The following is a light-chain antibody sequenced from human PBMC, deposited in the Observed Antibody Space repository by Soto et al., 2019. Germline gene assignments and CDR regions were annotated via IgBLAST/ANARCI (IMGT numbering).Light chain of an antibody. CDR3: QQYNHWPRT. V-gene: IGKV1-8*01. Sequence: AIRMTQSPSSFSASTGDRVTITCRASQGISSYLAWYQQKPGKAPKLLIYAASTLQSGVPSRFSGSGSGTDFTLTISSLQSEDSGVYYCQQYNHWPRTFGQGTKVDI. CDR2: AAS. J-gene: IGKJ1*01. CDR1: QGISSY.